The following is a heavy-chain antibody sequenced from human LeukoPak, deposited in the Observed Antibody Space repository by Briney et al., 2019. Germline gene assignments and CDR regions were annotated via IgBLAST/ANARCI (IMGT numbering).Heavy chain of an antibody. J-gene: IGHJ4*02. D-gene: IGHD6-13*01. CDR1: GGSVNSGNYY. CDR2: IHYSGST. V-gene: IGHV4-61*01. Sequence: PSGTLSLTCTVSGGSVNSGNYYWSWIRQPPGKEPEWIGYIHYSGSTKYNPSLKSRVTISVDTSKNQFSLKLTSVTAADTAVYYCARPTGTSSNSWVYFDDWGQGTLVTVSS. CDR3: ARPTGTSSNSWVYFDD.